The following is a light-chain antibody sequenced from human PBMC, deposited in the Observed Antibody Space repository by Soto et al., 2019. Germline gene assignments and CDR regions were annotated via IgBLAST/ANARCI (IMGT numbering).Light chain of an antibody. CDR3: QTWGTDIHVV. CDR1: SGHSRYA. Sequence: QLVLTQSPSASASLGASVKLTCTLSSGHSRYAIAWHQQQPEKGPRYLMKLNSDGSHMKGDGIPDRFSGSSSGAERYLTISSLQSEDEADYYCQTWGTDIHVVFGGGTKVTVL. CDR2: LNSDGSH. V-gene: IGLV4-69*01. J-gene: IGLJ2*01.